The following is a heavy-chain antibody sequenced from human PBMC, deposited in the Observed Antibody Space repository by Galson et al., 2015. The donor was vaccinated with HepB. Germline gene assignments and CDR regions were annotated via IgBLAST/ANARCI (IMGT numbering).Heavy chain of an antibody. CDR2: INPNSGGT. CDR3: ARVITFGGVIVETYYYYMDV. V-gene: IGHV1-2*06. Sequence: SVKVSCKASGYTFTGYYMHWVRQAPGQGLEWMGRINPNSGGTNYAQKFQGRVTMTRDTSISTAYMELSRLRSDDTAVYYCARVITFGGVIVETYYYYMDVCGKGTTVTVSS. CDR1: GYTFTGYY. J-gene: IGHJ6*03. D-gene: IGHD3-16*02.